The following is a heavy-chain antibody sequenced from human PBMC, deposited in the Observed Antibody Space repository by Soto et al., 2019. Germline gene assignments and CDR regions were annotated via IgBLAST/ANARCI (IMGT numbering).Heavy chain of an antibody. CDR3: ARGFAATMWVWFDP. CDR2: IYYSGST. CDR1: GGSVSSGSYY. J-gene: IGHJ5*02. Sequence: SETLSLTCTVSGGSVSSGSYYWSWIRQPPGKGLEWIGYIYYSGSTNYNPTLKSRVTISVDTSKNQFSLKLSSVTAADTAVYYCARGFAATMWVWFDPWGQGTLVTVSS. D-gene: IGHD2-15*01. V-gene: IGHV4-61*01.